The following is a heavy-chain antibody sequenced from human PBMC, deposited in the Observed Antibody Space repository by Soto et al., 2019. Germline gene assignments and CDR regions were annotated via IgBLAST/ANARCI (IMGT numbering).Heavy chain of an antibody. CDR1: GFTFDDYA. CDR3: AKEAGLVRFFDWLSSGLDV. V-gene: IGHV3-9*01. J-gene: IGHJ6*02. D-gene: IGHD3-9*01. CDR2: ISWNSGNT. Sequence: EVQLVESGGDLVQPGRSLRLSCAASGFTFDDYAMHWVRQAPGKGLEWVSGISWNSGNTGYADSVKGRFTISRDNAKKFLYLEMNSLRAEDTALYYCAKEAGLVRFFDWLSSGLDVWGQGTAVTVS.